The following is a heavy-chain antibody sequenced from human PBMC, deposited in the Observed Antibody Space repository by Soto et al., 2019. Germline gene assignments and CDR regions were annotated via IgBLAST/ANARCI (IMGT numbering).Heavy chain of an antibody. CDR3: ATIYIWGSYRYIVLPSWFDP. J-gene: IGHJ5*02. CDR1: GGSISSSSYY. D-gene: IGHD3-16*02. V-gene: IGHV4-39*01. CDR2: IYYSGST. Sequence: PSETLSLTCTVSGGSISSSSYYWGWIRQPPGKGLEWIGSIYYSGSTYYNPSLKSRVTISVDTSKNQFSLKLSSVTAADTAVYYCATIYIWGSYRYIVLPSWFDPWGQGTLVTVSS.